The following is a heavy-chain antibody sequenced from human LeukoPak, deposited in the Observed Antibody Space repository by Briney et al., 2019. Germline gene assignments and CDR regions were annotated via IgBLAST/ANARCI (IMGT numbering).Heavy chain of an antibody. J-gene: IGHJ4*02. D-gene: IGHD6-19*01. CDR1: GLTRSNYG. V-gene: IGHV3-11*01. CDR2: LSPGGGTI. Sequence: GGSLRLSCAASGLTRSNYGMSWVRQAPGKGLEWLSYLSPGGGTIYFADSVRGRFTISRDNAKNSLYLQMNSLTADDTAVYYCTIGRDIAVAGPGGYFDHWGQGTLVTVSS. CDR3: TIGRDIAVAGPGGYFDH.